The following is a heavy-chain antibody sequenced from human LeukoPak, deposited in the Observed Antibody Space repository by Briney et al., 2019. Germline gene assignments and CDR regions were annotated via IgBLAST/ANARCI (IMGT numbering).Heavy chain of an antibody. CDR1: GFTFSTYA. V-gene: IGHV3-23*01. CDR2: LSGSGSRT. CDR3: AKANWDDEYIFTD. Sequence: GGSLRLSCAASGFTFSTYAMGWVRQAPGKRLEWVSALSGSGSRTYYSDSVKGRFTISRDNSRNSLYLQMNSLRAEDTAVYYCAKANWDDEYIFTDWGQGTLVTVSS. J-gene: IGHJ4*02. D-gene: IGHD1-1*01.